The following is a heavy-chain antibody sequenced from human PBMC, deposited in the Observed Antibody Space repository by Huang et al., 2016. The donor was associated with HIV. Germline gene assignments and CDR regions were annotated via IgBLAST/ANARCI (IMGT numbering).Heavy chain of an antibody. Sequence: GGLVKPGGSLRLSCAASGFTFSSYSMNWVRQAPGKGLEWVSSISSSSSYIYYADSVKGRFTISRDNAKKSLYLQRNGLRAEDTAVYYCAREIAAASIDYWGQGTLVTVSS. J-gene: IGHJ4*02. CDR2: ISSSSSYI. CDR1: GFTFSSYS. V-gene: IGHV3-21*01. D-gene: IGHD6-13*01. CDR3: AREIAAASIDY.